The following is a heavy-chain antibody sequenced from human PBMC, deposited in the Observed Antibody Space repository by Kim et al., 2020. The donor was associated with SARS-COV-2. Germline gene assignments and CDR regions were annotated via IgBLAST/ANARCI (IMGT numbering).Heavy chain of an antibody. J-gene: IGHJ4*02. CDR2: IRSKANDHAT. CDR1: GFTFSGSA. D-gene: IGHD3-3*01. Sequence: GGSLRLSCATAGFTFSGSAIHWVRQASGKGLEWVGRIRSKANDHATDYAPSVKGRFTFSRNDSQSTAYLQTNSLKTDDTAVYYCITIIGVVYKWGQGTLVSVSS. CDR3: ITIIGVVYK. V-gene: IGHV3-73*01.